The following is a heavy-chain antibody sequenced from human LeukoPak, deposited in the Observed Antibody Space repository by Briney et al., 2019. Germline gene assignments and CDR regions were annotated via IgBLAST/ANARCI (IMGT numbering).Heavy chain of an antibody. J-gene: IGHJ3*02. CDR2: IYSGGST. CDR1: GFTVSSNY. D-gene: IGHD1-26*01. Sequence: RGSLRLSCAASGFTVSSNYMSWVRQAPGKGLEWVSIIYSGGSTFYADSVKGRFTISRDNSKNTLYLQMNSLRAEDTAVYYCARGGSYLSAFDIWGQGTTVTVSS. CDR3: ARGGSYLSAFDI. V-gene: IGHV3-53*01.